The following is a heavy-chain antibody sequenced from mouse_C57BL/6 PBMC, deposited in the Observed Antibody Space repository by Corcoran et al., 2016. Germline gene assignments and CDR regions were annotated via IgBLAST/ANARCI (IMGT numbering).Heavy chain of an antibody. V-gene: IGHV9-3*01. D-gene: IGHD1-1*01. CDR1: GYTFTTYG. Sequence: QIQLVQSGPELKKPGETVKISCKASGYTFTTYGMSWVKQAPGKGLKWMGWINTYSGVPTYADDFKGRFAFSLETSASTAYLQINNLKNEETATYFCARGHYYGSSYVGAMDYWGQGTSVTVSS. CDR3: ARGHYYGSSYVGAMDY. J-gene: IGHJ4*01. CDR2: INTYSGVP.